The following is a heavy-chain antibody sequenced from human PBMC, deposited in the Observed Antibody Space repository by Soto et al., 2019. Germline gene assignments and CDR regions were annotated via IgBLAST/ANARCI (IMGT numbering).Heavy chain of an antibody. Sequence: SETLSLTCAVSGYFISNGYHWGWIRQSPGKGLEWIGSVYHSGTTYYNPSLKSRVTISVDTSKNQFSLRLTSVTTADTAVYYCAKGNYRGNIYAYDYWGQGTQVTVSS. J-gene: IGHJ4*02. D-gene: IGHD5-18*01. CDR2: VYHSGTT. CDR3: AKGNYRGNIYAYDY. V-gene: IGHV4-38-2*01. CDR1: GYFISNGYH.